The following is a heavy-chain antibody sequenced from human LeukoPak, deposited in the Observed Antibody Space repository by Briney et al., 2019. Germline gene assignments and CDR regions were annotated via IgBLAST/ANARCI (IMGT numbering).Heavy chain of an antibody. V-gene: IGHV4-30-4*01. CDR2: IYYSGST. CDR1: GGSISSGDYY. Sequence: SETLSLTCTVSGGSISSGDYYWSWIRQPPGKGLEWIGYIYYSGSTYYNPSLKSRVTISVDTSKNQFSLKLSSVTAADTAVYYCAREGAYSSSWYFNDYWGQGTLVTVSS. D-gene: IGHD6-13*01. CDR3: AREGAYSSSWYFNDY. J-gene: IGHJ4*02.